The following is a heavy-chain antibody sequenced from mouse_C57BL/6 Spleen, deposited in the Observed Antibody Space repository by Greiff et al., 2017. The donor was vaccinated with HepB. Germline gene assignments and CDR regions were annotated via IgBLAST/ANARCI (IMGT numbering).Heavy chain of an antibody. CDR1: GYTFTDYY. D-gene: IGHD2-2*01. CDR2: INPNNGGT. Sequence: VQLQQSGPELVKPGASVKISCKASGYTFTDYYMNWVKQSHGKSLEWIGDINPNNGGTSYNQKFKGKATLTVDKSSSTAYMELRSLTSEDSAVYYCARVVTTHVDYWGQGTTLTVSS. V-gene: IGHV1-26*01. CDR3: ARVVTTHVDY. J-gene: IGHJ2*01.